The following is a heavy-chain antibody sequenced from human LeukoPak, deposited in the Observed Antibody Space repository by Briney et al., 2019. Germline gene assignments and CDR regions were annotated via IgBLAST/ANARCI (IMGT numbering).Heavy chain of an antibody. CDR2: IWYDGSNK. D-gene: IGHD3-22*01. CDR3: ARSYYTSGWWFFDY. CDR1: GFSFSSYG. Sequence: GGSLRLSCAASGFSFSSYGMHWVRQAPGKGLEWVAIIWYDGSNKFYADSVKGRFTISRDNSKNTLYLQMNSLRAEDTAMYYCARSYYTSGWWFFDYWGQGTLVTVSS. V-gene: IGHV3-33*01. J-gene: IGHJ4*02.